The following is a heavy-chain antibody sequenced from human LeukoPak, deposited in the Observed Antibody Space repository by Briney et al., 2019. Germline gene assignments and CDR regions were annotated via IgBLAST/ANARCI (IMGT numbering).Heavy chain of an antibody. CDR3: AELGITMIGGV. J-gene: IGHJ6*04. CDR1: GFTFSTYG. Sequence: GGSLRLSCAASGFTFSTYGMHWVRQAPGKGLEWVAFIRFDGNDKYYADSVKGRSTISRDNAKNSLYLQMNSLRAEDTAVYYCAELGITMIGGVWGKGTTVTISS. CDR2: IRFDGNDK. V-gene: IGHV3-30*02. D-gene: IGHD3-10*02.